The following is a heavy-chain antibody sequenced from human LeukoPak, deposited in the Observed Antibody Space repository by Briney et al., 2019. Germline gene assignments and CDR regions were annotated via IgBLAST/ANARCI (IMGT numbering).Heavy chain of an antibody. CDR2: TYYRSTWYN. V-gene: IGHV6-1*01. Sequence: SQTLSLTCAISGDSVSSKSTAWNWIRQSPSRGLEWLGRTYYRSTWYNDYAVSVRGRITVNPDTSKNQFSLHLNSVTPEDTAVYYCARRLTQYDCFDPWGQGILVTVSS. CDR3: ARRLTQYDCFDP. D-gene: IGHD2-2*01. J-gene: IGHJ5*02. CDR1: GDSVSSKSTA.